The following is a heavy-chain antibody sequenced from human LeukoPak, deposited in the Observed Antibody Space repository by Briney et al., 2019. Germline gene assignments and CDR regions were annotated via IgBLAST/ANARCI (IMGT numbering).Heavy chain of an antibody. CDR1: GFTFSSYC. CDR2: IWYDESNK. CDR3: ARSSDDILTGYYNGLLDY. Sequence: GESLRLSCAASGFTFSSYCMHWVRQAPGKGLEWVAVIWYDESNKYYAESVKGRFTISRDNSKNTLYLQMNSLRAEDTAVYYCARSSDDILTGYYNGLLDYWGQGTLVTVSS. V-gene: IGHV3-33*01. J-gene: IGHJ4*02. D-gene: IGHD3-9*01.